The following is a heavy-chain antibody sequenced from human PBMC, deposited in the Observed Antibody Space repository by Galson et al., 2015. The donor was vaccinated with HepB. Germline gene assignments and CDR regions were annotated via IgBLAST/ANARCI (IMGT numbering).Heavy chain of an antibody. CDR1: GFTFSDYG. D-gene: IGHD1-7*01. CDR2: TWNDGDNK. CDR3: ARENSLTDSASDTFDI. J-gene: IGHJ3*02. V-gene: IGHV3-33*01. Sequence: SLRLSCAASGFTFSDYGMHWVRQAPGKGLEWVAVTWNDGDNKYYADSVKGRFTISRDNSKNTLYLQMNSLRVEDTALYYCARENSLTDSASDTFDIWGQGTMVTVSS.